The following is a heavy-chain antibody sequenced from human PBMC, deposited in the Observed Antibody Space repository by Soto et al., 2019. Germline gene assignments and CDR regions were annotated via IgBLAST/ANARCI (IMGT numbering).Heavy chain of an antibody. J-gene: IGHJ4*02. D-gene: IGHD1-26*01. CDR2: IHYSGIT. Sequence: SETLSLTCSVSGGSISSHYWSWVRQPPGKGLECIGYIHYSGITIYNPSLKSRVTISLDTSKNQFSLKLTSVTAADTAVYYCARLPNTGTHPPFDYWGQGTLVTV. V-gene: IGHV4-59*08. CDR3: ARLPNTGTHPPFDY. CDR1: GGSISSHY.